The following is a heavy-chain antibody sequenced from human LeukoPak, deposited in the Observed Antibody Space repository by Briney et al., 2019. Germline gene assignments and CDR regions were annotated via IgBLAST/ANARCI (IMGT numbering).Heavy chain of an antibody. J-gene: IGHJ4*02. V-gene: IGHV4-39*07. CDR3: ARVQVATINHYFDY. Sequence: SETLSLTCTVSGGSISSSSYYWGWIRQPPGKGLEWIGSIYYSGSTYYNPSLKSRVTISVDTSKNQFSLKLSSVTAADTAVYYCARVQVATINHYFDYWGQGTLVTVSS. D-gene: IGHD5-24*01. CDR2: IYYSGST. CDR1: GGSISSSSYY.